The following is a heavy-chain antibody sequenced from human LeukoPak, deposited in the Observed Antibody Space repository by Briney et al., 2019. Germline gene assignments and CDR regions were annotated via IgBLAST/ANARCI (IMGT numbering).Heavy chain of an antibody. V-gene: IGHV4-34*01. CDR1: AGSFSGFY. CDR3: ARGAGRDGYKGRLEY. D-gene: IGHD5-24*01. J-gene: IGHJ4*02. Sequence: PSETLSLTCAVYAGSFSGFYWSWIPHPQGKGLELIREINHSGSTNCNPSLKSRVTISVDTYKNQFSLKLSSVTAADTAVYYCARGAGRDGYKGRLEYWGQGNLVTVSS. CDR2: INHSGST.